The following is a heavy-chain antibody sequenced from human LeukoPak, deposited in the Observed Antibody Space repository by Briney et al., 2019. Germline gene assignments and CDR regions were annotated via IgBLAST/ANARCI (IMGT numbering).Heavy chain of an antibody. Sequence: PGGSLRLSCAASGFTFSSYSMNWIRQAPGKGLEWVSYISSSGSTIYYADSVKGRFTISRDNAKNSLYLQMNSLRAEDTAVYYCARDREDTAMAYWGQGTLVTVSS. CDR1: GFTFSSYS. CDR2: ISSSGSTI. J-gene: IGHJ4*02. V-gene: IGHV3-48*04. CDR3: ARDREDTAMAY. D-gene: IGHD5-18*01.